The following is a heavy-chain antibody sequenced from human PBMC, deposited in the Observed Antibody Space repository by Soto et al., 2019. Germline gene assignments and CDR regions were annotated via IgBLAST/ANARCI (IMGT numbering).Heavy chain of an antibody. CDR2: INAGNGNT. J-gene: IGHJ5*02. CDR1: GYIFTVCA. CDR3: ARDCSGGSCYSSAHNWFDP. D-gene: IGHD2-15*01. Sequence: GASVKVSCKASGYIFTVCAMHWVRQAPGQRLEWMGWINAGNGNTKYSQKFQGRVTITRDTSASTVYMELSSLRSEDTAVYYCARDCSGGSCYSSAHNWFDPWGQGTLVTVSS. V-gene: IGHV1-3*01.